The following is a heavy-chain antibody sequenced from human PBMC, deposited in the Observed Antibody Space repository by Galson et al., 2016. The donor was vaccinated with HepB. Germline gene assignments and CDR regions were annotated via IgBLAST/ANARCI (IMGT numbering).Heavy chain of an antibody. J-gene: IGHJ6*04. V-gene: IGHV1-24*01. CDR1: GYTFTGYY. Sequence: SVKVSCKASGYTFTGYYMHWVRLAPGKGLEWMGGFDPEDGETTYAQKFQGRVSMTEDTSTDTGYMELSSLRYDDTAVYYCATVGSYTTSSPYYYYYFGMDVWGKGTTVTVSS. CDR3: ATVGSYTTSSPYYYYYFGMDV. CDR2: FDPEDGET. D-gene: IGHD3-10*01.